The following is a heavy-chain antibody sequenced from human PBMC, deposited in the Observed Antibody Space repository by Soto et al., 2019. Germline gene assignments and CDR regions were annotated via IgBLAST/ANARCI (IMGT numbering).Heavy chain of an antibody. CDR2: IRSKANSYAT. CDR1: GFTFSCSA. D-gene: IGHD3-3*01. Sequence: PGGSLRLSCAASGFTFSCSAMHWVRQSSGKGLEWVGRIRSKANSYATAYAASVKGRFTISRDDSKNTAYLQMNSLKTEDTAVYYCTRLADFWSGYPYYYYGMDVWGQGTTVTVSS. V-gene: IGHV3-73*01. CDR3: TRLADFWSGYPYYYYGMDV. J-gene: IGHJ6*02.